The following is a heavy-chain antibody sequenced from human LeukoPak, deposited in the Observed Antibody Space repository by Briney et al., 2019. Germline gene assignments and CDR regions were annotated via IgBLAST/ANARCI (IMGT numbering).Heavy chain of an antibody. CDR3: AREGYNFGALDY. D-gene: IGHD5-24*01. CDR1: GFIFSQFW. J-gene: IGHJ4*02. Sequence: PGGSLRLSCAGSGFIFSQFWMQWVRQVPGKGLEWVAVISYDGSNKYYADSVKGRFTISRDNSKNTLYLQMNSLRAEGTAVYYCAREGYNFGALDYWGQGTLVTVSS. V-gene: IGHV3-30*05. CDR2: ISYDGSNK.